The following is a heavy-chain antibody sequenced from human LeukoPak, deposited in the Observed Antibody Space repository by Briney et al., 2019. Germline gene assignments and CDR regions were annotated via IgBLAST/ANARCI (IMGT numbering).Heavy chain of an antibody. V-gene: IGHV3-30*04. CDR1: GFTFSNYA. CDR2: ISYDGSNK. Sequence: GGSLRLSCAASGFTFSNYAMHWVRQAPGKGLEWVAVISYDGSNKYYADSVKGRFTISRDNSKNTLYLQMNSLRAEDTAVYYCARVGVEMATKAGMDVWGKGTTVTVSS. J-gene: IGHJ6*04. D-gene: IGHD5-24*01. CDR3: ARVGVEMATKAGMDV.